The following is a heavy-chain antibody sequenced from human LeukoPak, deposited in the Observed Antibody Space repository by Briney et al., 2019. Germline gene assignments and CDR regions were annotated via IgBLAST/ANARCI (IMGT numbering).Heavy chain of an antibody. CDR1: NDSINDSY. V-gene: IGHV4-59*01. J-gene: IGHJ4*02. Sequence: SETLSLTCTVSNDSINDSYWTWIRQPPGKRREWIGYISNSGTTKYNPSLKSRVTISVDTSNNQFSLRLRSVTAADTAVYFCARGGRNFDDWGEGTLVTVSS. CDR2: ISNSGTT. D-gene: IGHD1-26*01. CDR3: ARGGRNFDD.